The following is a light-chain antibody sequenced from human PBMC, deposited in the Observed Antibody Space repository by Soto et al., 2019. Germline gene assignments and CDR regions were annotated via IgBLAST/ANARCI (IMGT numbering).Light chain of an antibody. CDR2: ATS. J-gene: IGKJ1*01. CDR1: QSVSSN. V-gene: IGKV3-15*01. CDR3: QQYGSS. Sequence: DIVMTQSPATLSVSPGEIATLSCRASQSVSSNLAWYQQKLGQAPSLLIYATSTRATGIPARFSGSGSGTDFTLTINRLEPEDFAVYYCQQYGSSFGQGTKVDIK.